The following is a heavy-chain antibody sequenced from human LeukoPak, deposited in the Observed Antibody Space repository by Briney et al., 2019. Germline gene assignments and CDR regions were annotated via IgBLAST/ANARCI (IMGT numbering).Heavy chain of an antibody. D-gene: IGHD4-17*01. J-gene: IGHJ4*02. CDR2: IEEHGSQK. CDR1: GFTFSSYW. V-gene: IGHV3-7*01. CDR3: ARVGRVTTPRYSDY. Sequence: GSLRLPCAASGFTFSSYWMSWVRQAPGKGLEWVANIEEHGSQKYYVDSVKGRFTISRDNAKNSVYLQMNSLRAEDTAVYYCARVGRVTTPRYSDYWGQGTLVTASS.